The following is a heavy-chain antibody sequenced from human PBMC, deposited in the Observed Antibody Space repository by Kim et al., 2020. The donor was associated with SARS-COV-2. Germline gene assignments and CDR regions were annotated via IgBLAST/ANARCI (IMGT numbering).Heavy chain of an antibody. V-gene: IGHV3-74*01. J-gene: IGHJ6*03. CDR3: ARSPVALLRKQYQYYYYMDV. CDR1: GFAFSNYW. D-gene: IGHD2-2*01. CDR2: IHSDGRNNT. Sequence: GGSLRLSCAASGFAFSNYWMQWVRQAPGKGLEWVARIHSDGRNNTNNAGSVKGRFSISRDNAKNMLYLQMDSLRPEDTAVYYCARSPVALLRKQYQYYYYMDVWGRRTTVAVSS.